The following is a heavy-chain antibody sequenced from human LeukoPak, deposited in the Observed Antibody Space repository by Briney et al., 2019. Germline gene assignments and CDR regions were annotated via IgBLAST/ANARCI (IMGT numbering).Heavy chain of an antibody. CDR1: GFTFSSYG. J-gene: IGHJ6*03. Sequence: GGSLRLSCAASGFTFSSYGMHWVRRAPGKGLEWVAFIRYDGSNKYYADSVKGRFTISRDDAKKSLYLQMNSLRAEDTAVYFCARYAEVYYYIDVWGTGTTVTVSS. CDR2: IRYDGSNK. D-gene: IGHD2-8*01. CDR3: ARYAEVYYYIDV. V-gene: IGHV3-30*02.